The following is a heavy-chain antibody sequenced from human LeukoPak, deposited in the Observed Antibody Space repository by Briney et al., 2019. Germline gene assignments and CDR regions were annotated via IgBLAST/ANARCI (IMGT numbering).Heavy chain of an antibody. Sequence: PSETLSLTCAVYGGSFSGYYWSWIRQPPGKGLEWIGEINHSGSTNYNPSLKSRVTISVDTSKNQFSLKLSSVTAADTAVYYCARGVRYLYYSYMDVWGNGNTVTVSS. CDR2: INHSGST. CDR1: GGSFSGYY. CDR3: ARGVRYLYYSYMDV. V-gene: IGHV4-34*01. D-gene: IGHD3-16*01. J-gene: IGHJ6*03.